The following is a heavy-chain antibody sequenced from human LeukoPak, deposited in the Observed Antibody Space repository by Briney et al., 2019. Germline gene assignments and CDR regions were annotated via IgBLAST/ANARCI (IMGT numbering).Heavy chain of an antibody. J-gene: IGHJ6*02. Sequence: GGSLRLSCAASGLTFNRYAMHWVRQAPGKGLEWVAVISYDGSNKYYAGSVKGRFTISRDNSKNTLYLQMNGLRVEDTAVYFCARGGTEIYYYHYGMDVWGQGTTVTVSS. CDR2: ISYDGSNK. CDR1: GLTFNRYA. D-gene: IGHD5-12*01. CDR3: ARGGTEIYYYHYGMDV. V-gene: IGHV3-30*04.